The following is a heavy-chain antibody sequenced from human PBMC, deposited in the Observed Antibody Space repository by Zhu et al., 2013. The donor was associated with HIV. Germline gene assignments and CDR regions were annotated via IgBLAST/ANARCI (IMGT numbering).Heavy chain of an antibody. CDR2: IPPITGTS. V-gene: IGHV1-69*01. Sequence: QVQLVQSGAELKKPGSSVKVSCQASGGTSSKYAISWVRQAPGQGLEWLGGIPPITGTSTFAQKFQGRVTITAGESTSTAYMELSSLRSEDTAVYYCAREYYYDSSGYYFDYWGQGTLVTVSS. CDR1: GGTSSKYA. J-gene: IGHJ4*02. D-gene: IGHD3-22*01. CDR3: AREYYYDSSGYYFDY.